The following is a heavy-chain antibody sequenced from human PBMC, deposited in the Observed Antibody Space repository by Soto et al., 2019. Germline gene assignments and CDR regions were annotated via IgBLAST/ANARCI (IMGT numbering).Heavy chain of an antibody. CDR1: GYTFTVYY. D-gene: IGHD3-10*01. CDR3: ARGVTMVRGVINYYYYYGMDV. J-gene: IGHJ6*02. V-gene: IGHV1-2*04. CDR2: INPNSGGT. Sequence: ASVKVSCKASGYTFTVYYMHLVRQAPGQGRECIGWINPNSGGTSYGQKFQVWVTRTTDTSISTAYMELSRLRSDDTAVYYCARGVTMVRGVINYYYYYGMDVWGQGTTVTVSS.